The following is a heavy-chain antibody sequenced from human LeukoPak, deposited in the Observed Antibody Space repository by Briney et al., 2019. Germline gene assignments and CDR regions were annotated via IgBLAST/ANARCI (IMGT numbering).Heavy chain of an antibody. CDR1: GFTFRSYW. V-gene: IGHV3-7*01. CDR2: INEDGSDK. D-gene: IGHD6-19*01. CDR3: AKDKGWPSDYYGMAV. J-gene: IGHJ6*02. Sequence: GGSLRLSCAVSGFTFRSYWMSWVRQAPGKGLEWVAHINEDGSDKYYVDSVKGRFTISRDNAKNSLYLHMNSLRAEDTAVYSWAKDKGWPSDYYGMAVWGQGPRVPVPS.